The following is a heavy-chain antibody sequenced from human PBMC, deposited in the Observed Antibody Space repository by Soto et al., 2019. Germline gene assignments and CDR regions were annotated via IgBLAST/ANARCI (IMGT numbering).Heavy chain of an antibody. D-gene: IGHD2-15*01. CDR3: ARDSTISAFDI. CDR2: ISAYKGNT. V-gene: IGHV1-18*01. J-gene: IGHJ3*02. Sequence: QVQLVQSGAEVKKPGASVKVSCKASGYTFTSYGISWVLQAPGQGLEWMGWISAYKGNTNYAQKHQGRVTMTTDTATSTDYMERSSLRSDDTAVYYCARDSTISAFDIWGQGTMVTVSS. CDR1: GYTFTSYG.